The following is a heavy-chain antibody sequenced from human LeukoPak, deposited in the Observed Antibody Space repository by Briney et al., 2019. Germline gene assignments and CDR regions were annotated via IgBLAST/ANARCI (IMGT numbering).Heavy chain of an antibody. V-gene: IGHV3-23*01. CDR3: AKTRGYCSGGSCYSDY. D-gene: IGHD2-15*01. CDR1: GFTFSSYA. J-gene: IGHJ4*02. CDR2: ISGSGDSA. Sequence: GGSLRLSCAASGFTFSSYAMSWGRQAPGKGVEWVSAISGSGDSALYADSVKGRFTISRDNSKKPLYLQMNSLRAEDTAANCCAKTRGYCSGGSCYSDYWGQGTLVTVSS.